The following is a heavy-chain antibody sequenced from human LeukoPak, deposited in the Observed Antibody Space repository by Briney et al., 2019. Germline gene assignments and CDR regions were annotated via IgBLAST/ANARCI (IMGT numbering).Heavy chain of an antibody. Sequence: GGSLRLFCAASGFTFRSYAIHWVRQAPGKGLEWVAVIWYDGNNKYYADSVKGRLTISRDNSKNTLYLEMNSLRAEDTAMYYCAKALGSYFPYYYMDVWGKGTTVTVSS. V-gene: IGHV3-33*06. D-gene: IGHD3-10*01. CDR2: IWYDGNNK. CDR1: GFTFRSYA. J-gene: IGHJ6*03. CDR3: AKALGSYFPYYYMDV.